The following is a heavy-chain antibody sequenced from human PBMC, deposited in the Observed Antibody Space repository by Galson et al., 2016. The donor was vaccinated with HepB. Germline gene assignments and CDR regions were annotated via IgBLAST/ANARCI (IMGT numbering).Heavy chain of an antibody. J-gene: IGHJ4*02. D-gene: IGHD6-6*01. CDR1: GFTFSVYS. CDR3: VTSVQSIASFDN. V-gene: IGHV3-48*02. Sequence: SLRLSCAASGFTFSVYSMNWVRQAPGKGLEWVSYISSSSMSRYYADSVKGRFTISRDNAKNSLFLHMNSLRDEDTSVYYCVTSVQSIASFDNWGQGTLVTVSS. CDR2: ISSSSMSR.